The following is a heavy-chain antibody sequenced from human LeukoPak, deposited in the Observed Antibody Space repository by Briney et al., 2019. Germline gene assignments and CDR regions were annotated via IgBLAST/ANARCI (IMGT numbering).Heavy chain of an antibody. J-gene: IGHJ6*02. CDR1: GFSLSSSC. V-gene: IGHV3-74*01. CDR3: ARTFGPYGMDV. Sequence: GGSLRLSCPASGFSLSSSCMHWVRQAPGTGLVWVSRINSDGSTTNYADSVKGRFTISRDNAMSTLYLQMNSLRAEDTAVYYCARTFGPYGMDVWGQGTTVTVSS. CDR2: INSDGSTT. D-gene: IGHD3-16*01.